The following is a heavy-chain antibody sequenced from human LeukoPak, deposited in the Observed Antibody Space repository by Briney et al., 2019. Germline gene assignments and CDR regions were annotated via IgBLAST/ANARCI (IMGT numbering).Heavy chain of an antibody. CDR1: GVTVSSSY. Sequence: GGSLRRSCAASGVTVSSSYMSWVRQAPGQGLEWVSIMYSGGATDYADSVKGRFTISRDNSKNTLYLQMSSLRAEDTAVYYCARDPSPFYGDYDYWGQGTLVTVSS. CDR2: MYSGGAT. CDR3: ARDPSPFYGDYDY. J-gene: IGHJ4*02. D-gene: IGHD4-17*01. V-gene: IGHV3-66*01.